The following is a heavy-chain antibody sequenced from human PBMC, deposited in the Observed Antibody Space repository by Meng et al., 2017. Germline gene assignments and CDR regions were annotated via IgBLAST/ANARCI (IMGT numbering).Heavy chain of an antibody. CDR2: MNPNSGNT. Sequence: QRQLVQAGAEVTKPGASVEVSCKASGYTFTGYDINWVRPATGQGLEWMGWMNPNSGNTGYAQKFQGRVTMTRNTSISTAYMELSSLRSEDTAVYYCARYVAVAGVDYWGQGTLVTVSS. D-gene: IGHD6-19*01. J-gene: IGHJ4*02. CDR1: GYTFTGYD. V-gene: IGHV1-8*01. CDR3: ARYVAVAGVDY.